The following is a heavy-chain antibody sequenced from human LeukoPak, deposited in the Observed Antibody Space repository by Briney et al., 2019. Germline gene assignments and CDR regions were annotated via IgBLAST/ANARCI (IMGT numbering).Heavy chain of an antibody. V-gene: IGHV3-74*01. D-gene: IGHD1-14*01. CDR3: AKDLKAYPTPEYDY. Sequence: PGGSLRLSCAASGFTFSSYWMHWVRQAPGKGLVWVSRINSDGSSTSYADSVKGRFTISRDNSKNTLYLQMNSLRAEDTAVYYCAKDLKAYPTPEYDYWGQGTLVTVSS. J-gene: IGHJ4*02. CDR2: INSDGSST. CDR1: GFTFSSYW.